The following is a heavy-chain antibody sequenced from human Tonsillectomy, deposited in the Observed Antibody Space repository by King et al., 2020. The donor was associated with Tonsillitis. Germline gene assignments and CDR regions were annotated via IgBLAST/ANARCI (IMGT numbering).Heavy chain of an antibody. Sequence: QLVQSGGGLVQPGRSLRLSCAASGFTFDDYAMHWVRQAPGKGLEWVSGISWNVGTIGYAESVTGRFTISRDNAKNSLYLQMNSLRAEDTALYYCAKASTFGGVIDTTDAFDIWGQGTMVTVSS. CDR3: AKASTFGGVIDTTDAFDI. V-gene: IGHV3-9*01. J-gene: IGHJ3*02. D-gene: IGHD3-16*01. CDR1: GFTFDDYA. CDR2: ISWNVGTI.